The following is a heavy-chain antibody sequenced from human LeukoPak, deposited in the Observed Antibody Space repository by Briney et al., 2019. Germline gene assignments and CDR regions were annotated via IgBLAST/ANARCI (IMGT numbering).Heavy chain of an antibody. Sequence: GGSLRLSCAAPGFTFSDYYMSWIRQAPGKGLEWVSYISSSGSTIYYADSVKGRFTISRDNAKNSLYLQMNSLRAEDTAVYYCAREPYSSSFIDYWGQGTLVTVSS. CDR1: GFTFSDYY. CDR2: ISSSGSTI. V-gene: IGHV3-11*01. J-gene: IGHJ4*02. CDR3: AREPYSSSFIDY. D-gene: IGHD6-6*01.